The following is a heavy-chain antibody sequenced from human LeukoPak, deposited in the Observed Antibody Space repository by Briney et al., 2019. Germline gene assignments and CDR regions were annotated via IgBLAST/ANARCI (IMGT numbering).Heavy chain of an antibody. CDR2: ISSSSTNI. CDR3: ARKLYSDNSHDAFDI. J-gene: IGHJ3*02. D-gene: IGHD1-26*01. CDR1: GFTFSSYT. Sequence: GGFLRLSCAASGFTFSSYTMNWVRQAPGKGLEWVSCISSSSTNIYYADSVKGRFTISRDNAKNSLYLQMNSLRAEDTAVYYCARKLYSDNSHDAFDIWGQGTMVIVSS. V-gene: IGHV3-21*01.